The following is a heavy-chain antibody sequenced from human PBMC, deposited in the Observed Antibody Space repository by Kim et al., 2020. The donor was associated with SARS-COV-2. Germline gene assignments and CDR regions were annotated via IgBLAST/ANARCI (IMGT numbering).Heavy chain of an antibody. CDR3: AKGVTVIVVFIDY. Sequence: GGSLRLSCAASGFTFNSYAMSWVRQAPGKGLEWVSAISGSGGSTYYADSVKGRFTISRDNSKNTLYLQMNSLRAEDTAVYYCAKGVTVIVVFIDYWGQGTLVTVSS. V-gene: IGHV3-23*01. CDR1: GFTFNSYA. CDR2: ISGSGGST. J-gene: IGHJ4*02. D-gene: IGHD3-22*01.